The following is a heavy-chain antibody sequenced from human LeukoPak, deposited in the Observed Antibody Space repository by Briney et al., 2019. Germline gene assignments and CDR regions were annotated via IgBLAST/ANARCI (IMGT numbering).Heavy chain of an antibody. D-gene: IGHD2-2*01. CDR3: ARVVPAASFYYYYYMDV. Sequence: SVKVSCKSSVGTFSSYAISGVRQARGQGLEWMGVIIPIFGTANYAQKFQGRVTITTGESTSTAYMELSSLRSEDTDVYYCARVVPAASFYYYYYMDVWGKGTTVTVSS. V-gene: IGHV1-69*05. CDR2: IIPIFGTA. CDR1: VGTFSSYA. J-gene: IGHJ6*03.